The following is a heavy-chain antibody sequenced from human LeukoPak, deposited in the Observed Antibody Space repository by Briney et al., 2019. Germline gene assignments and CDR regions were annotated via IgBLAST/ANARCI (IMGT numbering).Heavy chain of an antibody. CDR1: GFTFSSYW. J-gene: IGHJ4*02. CDR2: IKQDGSEK. V-gene: IGHV3-7*01. Sequence: PGGSLRLSCAASGFTFSSYWMSWVRQAPGKGLEWVANIKQDGSEKYYVDSVKGRFTISRDNAKNSLYLQMNSLRAEDTAVYYCAREGITIFGVAPDYWGQGTLVTVSS. CDR3: AREGITIFGVAPDY. D-gene: IGHD3-3*01.